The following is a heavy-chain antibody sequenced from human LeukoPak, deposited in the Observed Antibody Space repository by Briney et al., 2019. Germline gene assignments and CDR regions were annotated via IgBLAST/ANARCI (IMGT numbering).Heavy chain of an antibody. J-gene: IGHJ4*02. CDR2: IKQDGSDT. V-gene: IGHV3-7*01. CDR1: GFTFGNSW. Sequence: GGSLRLSCAGSGFTFGNSWMNWSRQAPGKGLEWVAHIKQDGSDTYVDSVKGRFTISRDIAKTSLFLHMNSLTTEDSAVYYCAREHSSHFTWGQGTLVTVSS. CDR3: AREHSSHFT. D-gene: IGHD3-3*02.